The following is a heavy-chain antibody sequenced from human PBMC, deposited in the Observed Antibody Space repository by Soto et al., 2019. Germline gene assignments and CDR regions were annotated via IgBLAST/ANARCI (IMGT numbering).Heavy chain of an antibody. CDR3: ARHGFYGDYASNYFDP. CDR2: IYPGISDA. CDR1: EYNFATYW. V-gene: IGHV5-51*01. D-gene: IGHD4-17*01. Sequence: GACLNLSCPASEYNFATYWLAWVRHMPGQGLEYMGIIYPGISDARYSPSFQGQVTFSADKSISTAYLHWSSLKASDTAMYYCARHGFYGDYASNYFDPWGQGRLVNVCS. J-gene: IGHJ5*02.